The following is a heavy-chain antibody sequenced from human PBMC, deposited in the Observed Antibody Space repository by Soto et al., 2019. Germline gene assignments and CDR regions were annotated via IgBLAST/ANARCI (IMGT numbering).Heavy chain of an antibody. V-gene: IGHV3-74*01. CDR1: GFTLSSRW. Sequence: GGSLRLSCAASGFTLSSRWMHWVRQAPGKGLVWVSRIKTDGTSTSYADSVKGRFTISRDNAKNTLYLQMNSLRAEDTAVYYCAKDERNYDILTGYLSAEYSQHWGQGTLVTVSS. D-gene: IGHD3-9*01. CDR2: IKTDGTST. J-gene: IGHJ1*01. CDR3: AKDERNYDILTGYLSAEYSQH.